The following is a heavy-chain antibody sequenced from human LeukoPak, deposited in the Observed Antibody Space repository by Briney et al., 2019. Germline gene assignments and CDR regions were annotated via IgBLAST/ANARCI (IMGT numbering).Heavy chain of an antibody. V-gene: IGHV3-23*01. Sequence: GGSLRLSCAASEFTFNHYAMSWVRQAPGKGLEWVSSISGGGGSTYYADSVKGRFTISRDNSKNTLFLQMSSLTAGDTAIYYCAKSAYYDSSGFYREYYFDHWGQGTLVTVSS. J-gene: IGHJ4*02. D-gene: IGHD3-22*01. CDR1: EFTFNHYA. CDR2: ISGGGGST. CDR3: AKSAYYDSSGFYREYYFDH.